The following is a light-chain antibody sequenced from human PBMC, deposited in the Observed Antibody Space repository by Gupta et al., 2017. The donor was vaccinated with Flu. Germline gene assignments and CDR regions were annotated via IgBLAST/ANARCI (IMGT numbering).Light chain of an antibody. J-gene: IGKJ1*01. CDR3: MQDVQWLWT. Sequence: DIVLTQSPLSLSVTLGQPASISCRSSRSLVFSDGNTYLNWFQQRPGQSPRRLIHNISKRDSGVPDRFSGSGSGTDFALTISRVEAEDVGVYYCMQDVQWLWTFGQGTKVEIK. V-gene: IGKV2-30*01. CDR1: RSLVFSDGNTY. CDR2: NIS.